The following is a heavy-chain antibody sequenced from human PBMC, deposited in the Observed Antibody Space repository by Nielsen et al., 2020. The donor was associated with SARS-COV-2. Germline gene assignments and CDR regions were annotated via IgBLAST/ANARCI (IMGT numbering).Heavy chain of an antibody. CDR2: IYYSGST. CDR3: ARHGLLWFGEPHYYMDV. J-gene: IGHJ6*03. D-gene: IGHD3-10*01. CDR1: GGSISSYY. Sequence: SETLSLTCAVYGGSISSYYWSWIRQPPGKGLEWIGYIYYSGSTNYNPSLKSRVTISVDTSKNQFSLKLSSVTAADTAVYYCARHGLLWFGEPHYYMDVWGKGTTVTVSS. V-gene: IGHV4-59*08.